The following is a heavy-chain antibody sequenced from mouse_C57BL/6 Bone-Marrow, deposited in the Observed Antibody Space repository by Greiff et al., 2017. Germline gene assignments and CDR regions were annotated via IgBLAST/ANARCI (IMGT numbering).Heavy chain of an antibody. Sequence: VKLQQPGAELVKPGASVTLSCKASGYTFTSYWMHWVKQRPGQGLEWIGMIHPNSGSTNYNEKFKSKATLTVDKSSGTAYMQLSSLTSEDSAVYYCARFPVAYWGQGTLVTGSA. CDR2: IHPNSGST. CDR1: GYTFTSYW. V-gene: IGHV1-64*01. CDR3: ARFPVAY. J-gene: IGHJ3*01.